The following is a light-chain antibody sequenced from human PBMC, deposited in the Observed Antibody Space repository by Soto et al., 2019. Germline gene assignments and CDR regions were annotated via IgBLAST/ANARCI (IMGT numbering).Light chain of an antibody. Sequence: QSVLTQPPSASGSPGQSVTISCTGASSDVGGYNFVSWYQHHPGKAPRLMIYDVTQRPSGVPDRFSGSKSGNTASLTVSGLQVDDEAYYYCSSYAGSSIPAAFGGGTKSPS. V-gene: IGLV2-8*01. CDR2: DVT. J-gene: IGLJ3*02. CDR3: SSYAGSSIPAA. CDR1: SSDVGGYNF.